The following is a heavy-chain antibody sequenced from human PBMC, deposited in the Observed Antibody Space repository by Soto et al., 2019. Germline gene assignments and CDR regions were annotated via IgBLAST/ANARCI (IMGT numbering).Heavy chain of an antibody. CDR3: AKGPLVTMIVD. J-gene: IGHJ4*02. V-gene: IGHV3-23*01. Sequence: PGGSLRLSCAASGFTFSSYAMSWVRQAPGKGLEWVSVISGSGGTTYYADPVKGRFTISRDNSKNTLYLQMNSLRAEDTAVYYCAKGPLVTMIVDWGQGTLVTVSS. D-gene: IGHD3-22*01. CDR2: ISGSGGTT. CDR1: GFTFSSYA.